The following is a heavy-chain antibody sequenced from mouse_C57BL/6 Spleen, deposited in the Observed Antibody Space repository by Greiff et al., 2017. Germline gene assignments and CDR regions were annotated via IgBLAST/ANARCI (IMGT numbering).Heavy chain of an antibody. CDR2: IYPSDSET. CDR3: ARVGYYGSSSDYFDY. CDR1: GYTFTSYW. Sequence: QVQLKQPGAELVRPGSSVKLSCKASGYTFTSYWMDWVKQRPGQGLEWIGNIYPSDSETHYNQKFKDKATLTVDKSSSTAYMQLSSLTSEDSAVYYCARVGYYGSSSDYFDYWGQGTTLTVSS. D-gene: IGHD1-1*01. V-gene: IGHV1-61*01. J-gene: IGHJ2*01.